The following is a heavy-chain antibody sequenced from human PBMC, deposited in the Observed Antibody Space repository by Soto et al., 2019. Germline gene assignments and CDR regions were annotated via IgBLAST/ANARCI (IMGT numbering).Heavy chain of an antibody. V-gene: IGHV3-48*01. CDR1: GFTFSDYS. J-gene: IGHJ4*02. D-gene: IGHD6-13*01. CDR2: IRSSGNTI. Sequence: EVQLVAAGGGLVQPGGSLRLSCAASGFTFSDYSMNWVRQAPGKGLEWVSYIRSSGNTIYYADSVRGRFTISRDSAENALYLQMNSLRVEDTAVYYCAREGSSRSYYYDYWGQGTLVTVSS. CDR3: AREGSSRSYYYDY.